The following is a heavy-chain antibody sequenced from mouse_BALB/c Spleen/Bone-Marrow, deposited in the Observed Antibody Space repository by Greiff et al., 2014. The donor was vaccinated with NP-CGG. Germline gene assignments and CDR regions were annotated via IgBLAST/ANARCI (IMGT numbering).Heavy chain of an antibody. V-gene: IGHV1-54*01. CDR2: INPGSGGT. CDR1: GYAFTNYL. D-gene: IGHD2-5*01. Sequence: QVQLQQSGAELVRPGTSVKVSCKASGYAFTNYLIEWVKQRPGQGLEWIGVINPGSGGTNYNEKFKGKATLTADKSSSTAYMQLSSLTSDDSAVYFCARSRYSKGAMDYWGQGTSVTVSS. CDR3: ARSRYSKGAMDY. J-gene: IGHJ4*01.